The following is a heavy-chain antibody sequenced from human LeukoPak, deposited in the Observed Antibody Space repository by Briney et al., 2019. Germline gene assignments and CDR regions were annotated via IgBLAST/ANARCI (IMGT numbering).Heavy chain of an antibody. J-gene: IGHJ4*02. V-gene: IGHV4-4*02. Sequence: SGTLSLTCAVSGGSISSSNWWSWVRQPPGKGLEWIGSIYYSGSTYYNPSLKSRVTISVDTSKNQFSLKLSSVTAADTGVYYCARDRRLYEIAAAGTSWGQGTLVTVSS. D-gene: IGHD6-13*01. CDR3: ARDRRLYEIAAAGTS. CDR1: GGSISSSNW. CDR2: IYYSGST.